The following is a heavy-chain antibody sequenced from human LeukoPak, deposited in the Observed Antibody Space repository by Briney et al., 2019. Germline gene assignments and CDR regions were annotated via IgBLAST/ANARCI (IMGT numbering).Heavy chain of an antibody. V-gene: IGHV4-59*01. CDR2: IYSSGTT. D-gene: IGHD3-10*01. Sequence: NSSETLSLTCTVSGGSISSYYWSWIRQPPGKGLEWIGNIYSSGTTNYNPSLKSRVTISMDTSKNQFSLKLSSVTAADTAVYYCARGKIWSPVYLSHWGQGTLVTVSS. CDR1: GGSISSYY. CDR3: ARGKIWSPVYLSH. J-gene: IGHJ4*02.